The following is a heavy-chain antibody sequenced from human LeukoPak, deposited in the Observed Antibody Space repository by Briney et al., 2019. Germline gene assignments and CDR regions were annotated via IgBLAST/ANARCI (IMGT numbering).Heavy chain of an antibody. CDR2: MSYSGRT. J-gene: IGHJ3*01. CDR1: GASINAYY. D-gene: IGHD6-13*01. V-gene: IGHV4-59*01. CDR3: AQQVVGTSNSFDV. Sequence: SETLSLTCNVSGASINAYYWTWIRQSPDKGLEWIASMSYSGRTDSNPSLKSRVSMSVGPSKSQFSLRLTSVTAADTAIYYCAQQVVGTSNSFDVWGQGTFVAVSS.